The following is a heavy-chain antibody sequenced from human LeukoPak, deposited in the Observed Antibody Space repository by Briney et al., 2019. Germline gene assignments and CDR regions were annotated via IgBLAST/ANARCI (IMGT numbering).Heavy chain of an antibody. Sequence: SGTLSLTCAVSGGSISSSNWWSWVRQPPGKGLEWIGEIYHSGSTNYNPSLKSRVTISVDKSKNQFSLKLSSVTAADTAVYYCARVYTVTSTYRAHYYYYGMDVWGKGTTVTVSS. CDR1: GGSISSSNW. J-gene: IGHJ6*04. D-gene: IGHD4-17*01. CDR2: IYHSGST. V-gene: IGHV4-4*02. CDR3: ARVYTVTSTYRAHYYYYGMDV.